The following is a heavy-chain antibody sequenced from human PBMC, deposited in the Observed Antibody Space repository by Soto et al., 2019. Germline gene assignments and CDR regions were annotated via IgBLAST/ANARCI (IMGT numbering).Heavy chain of an antibody. D-gene: IGHD1-7*01. CDR3: ARDLTGTTDFVHYYYYMDV. V-gene: IGHV6-1*01. Sequence: PSQTLSLTCAISGDSVSSNSAAWNWIRQSPSRGLEWLGRTYYRSKWYNDYAVSVKSRITINPDTSKNQFSLQLNSVTPEDTAVYYCARDLTGTTDFVHYYYYMDVWGKGTTVTVSS. J-gene: IGHJ6*03. CDR1: GDSVSSNSAA. CDR2: TYYRSKWYN.